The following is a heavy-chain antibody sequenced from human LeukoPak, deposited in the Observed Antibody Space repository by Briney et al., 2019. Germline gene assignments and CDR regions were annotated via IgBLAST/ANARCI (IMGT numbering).Heavy chain of an antibody. D-gene: IGHD6-19*01. CDR2: IWYDGSNK. CDR3: ARCSSGWYGVDY. J-gene: IGHJ4*02. CDR1: GFTFSSYG. Sequence: PGGSLRLSCAASGFTFSSYGMHWVRQAPGKGLEWVAVIWYDGSNKYYADSVKGRFTISRDNSKNTPYLQMNSLRAEDTAVYYCARCSSGWYGVDYWGQGTLVPVSS. V-gene: IGHV3-33*01.